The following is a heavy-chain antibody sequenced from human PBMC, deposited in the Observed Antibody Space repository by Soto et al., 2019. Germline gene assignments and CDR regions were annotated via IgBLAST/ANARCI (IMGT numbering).Heavy chain of an antibody. CDR1: GFTFSSYG. D-gene: IGHD3-22*01. CDR2: ISYDGSNK. J-gene: IGHJ6*02. Sequence: GGSLRLSCAASGFTFSSYGMHWVRQAPGKGLEWVAVISYDGSNKYYADSVKGRFTISRDNSKNTLYLQMNSLRAEDTAVYYCAKDSIPDYYDSSGYYYGMDVWGQGTTVTVSS. V-gene: IGHV3-30*18. CDR3: AKDSIPDYYDSSGYYYGMDV.